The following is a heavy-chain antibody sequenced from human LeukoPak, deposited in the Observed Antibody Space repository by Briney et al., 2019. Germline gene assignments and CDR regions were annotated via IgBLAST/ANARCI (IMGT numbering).Heavy chain of an antibody. CDR3: ARESSIAAMYYFDY. CDR2: ISYDGSNK. Sequence: PGGSLRLSCAASGFTFSSYAMHWVRQAPGKGLEWVAVISYDGSNKYYADSVKGRFTISRDNSKNTLYLQMNSLRAEDTAVYYCARESSIAAMYYFDYWGQGTLVTVSS. J-gene: IGHJ4*02. D-gene: IGHD6-13*01. V-gene: IGHV3-30-3*01. CDR1: GFTFSSYA.